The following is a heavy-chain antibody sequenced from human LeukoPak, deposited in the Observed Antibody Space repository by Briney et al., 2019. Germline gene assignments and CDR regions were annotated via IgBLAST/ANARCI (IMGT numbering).Heavy chain of an antibody. V-gene: IGHV3-74*01. CDR2: INSDGSST. CDR1: GFTFSSYW. J-gene: IGHJ6*03. D-gene: IGHD3-3*01. CDR3: AKYVSYGVYYYYMDV. Sequence: GGSLRLSCAASGFTFSSYWMHWVRQAPGKGLVWVSRINSDGSSTNYADFVKGRFTISRDNAKNTLYLQMNSLRAEDTAVYYCAKYVSYGVYYYYMDVWGKGTTVTVSS.